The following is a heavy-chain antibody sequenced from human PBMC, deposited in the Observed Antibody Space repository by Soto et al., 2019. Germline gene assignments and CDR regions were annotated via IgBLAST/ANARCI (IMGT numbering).Heavy chain of an antibody. Sequence: PGGSLRLSCAASGFTVSSNYMSWVRQAPGKGLEWVSVIYSGGSTYYADSMRGRFTISRDNSKNTLYLQMKSLRAEDTAVYYCARDPPATRHGMDVWGQGTTVTVSS. CDR3: ARDPPATRHGMDV. CDR1: GFTVSSNY. V-gene: IGHV3-53*01. J-gene: IGHJ6*02. CDR2: IYSGGST.